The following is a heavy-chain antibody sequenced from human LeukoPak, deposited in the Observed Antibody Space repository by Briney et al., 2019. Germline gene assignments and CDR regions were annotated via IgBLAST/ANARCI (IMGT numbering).Heavy chain of an antibody. CDR2: INTNTGNP. J-gene: IGHJ4*02. CDR3: ARPHLDGFGEFPDKYFDY. CDR1: GYTFTSYA. D-gene: IGHD3-10*01. Sequence: GASVKVSCKASGYTFTSYAMNWVRQAPGQGLEWMGWINTNTGNPTYAQGFTGRFVFSLDTSVSTAYLQISSLKAEDTAVYYCARPHLDGFGEFPDKYFDYWGQGTLVTVSS. V-gene: IGHV7-4-1*02.